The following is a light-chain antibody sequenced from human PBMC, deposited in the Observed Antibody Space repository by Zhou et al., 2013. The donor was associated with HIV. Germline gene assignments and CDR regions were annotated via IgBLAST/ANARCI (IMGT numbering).Light chain of an antibody. J-gene: IGKJ1*01. Sequence: DIQMTQSPSSVSASVGDRVAITCRASQNINNWLAWYQQKPGEAPKSLIYGATTLQDGVPSKFSGSRAETDFTLTITSLQPEDFATYYCQQYKHYPWTFGQGTKVEIK. CDR2: GAT. V-gene: IGKV1D-16*01. CDR3: QQYKHYPWT. CDR1: QNINNW.